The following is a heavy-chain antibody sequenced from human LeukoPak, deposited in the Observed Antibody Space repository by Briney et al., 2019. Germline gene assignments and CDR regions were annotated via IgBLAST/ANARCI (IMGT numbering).Heavy chain of an antibody. J-gene: IGHJ6*02. CDR2: INGGNGYT. Sequence: ASAKVSCKASGYIFINYAIHWVRQAPGQRLEWMGWINGGNGYTKYSQNFQGRVTMTEDTSTDTAYMELSSLRSEDTAVYYCATTSYCSSTSCYSDYPYYYYGMDVWGQGTTVTVSS. V-gene: IGHV1-3*01. CDR1: GYIFINYA. CDR3: ATTSYCSSTSCYSDYPYYYYGMDV. D-gene: IGHD2-2*01.